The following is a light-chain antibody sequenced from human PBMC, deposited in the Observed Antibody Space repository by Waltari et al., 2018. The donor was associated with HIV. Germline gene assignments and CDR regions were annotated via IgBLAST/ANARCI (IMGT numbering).Light chain of an antibody. J-gene: IGLJ2*01. V-gene: IGLV2-11*01. CDR2: HVT. CDR3: CSFAGSHPLGV. CDR1: SSDINNYNY. Sequence: QSALTQPRSVSGSPGQSVTISCSGASSDINNYNYVSWFQQHPGKAPTLVIYHVTKRRSGVPDRFSGPKSGNAASLTISGLQPDDDADYYCCSFAGSHPLGVFGGGTKLTVL.